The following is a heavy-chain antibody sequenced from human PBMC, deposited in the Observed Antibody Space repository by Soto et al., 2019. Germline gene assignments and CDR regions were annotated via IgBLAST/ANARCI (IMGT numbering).Heavy chain of an antibody. J-gene: IGHJ5*02. D-gene: IGHD2-15*01. CDR2: ISSSSSYI. Sequence: EVQLVESGGGLVKPGGSLRLSCAASGFTFSSYSMNWVRQAPGKGLEWVSSISSSSSYIYYADSVKGRFTISRDNAKNSLYLQMNSLRAEDTAVYYCARAGAYCSGGSCYCYPWGQGTLVTVSS. CDR3: ARAGAYCSGGSCYCYP. CDR1: GFTFSSYS. V-gene: IGHV3-21*01.